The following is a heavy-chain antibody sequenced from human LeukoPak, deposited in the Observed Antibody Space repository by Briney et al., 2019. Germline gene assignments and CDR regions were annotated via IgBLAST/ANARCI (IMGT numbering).Heavy chain of an antibody. D-gene: IGHD3-3*01. CDR2: AYYRSKWFN. CDR3: ARERGSYDFWSGYYIFDY. V-gene: IGHV6-1*01. CDR1: GDSVSSNSLA. Sequence: SQTLSLTCAISGDSVSSNSLAWNWIRQSPSRGLEWLGRAYYRSKWFNNYAVSVESRITISPDTSKNQVSLKLSSVTAADTAVYYCARERGSYDFWSGYYIFDYWGQGTLVTVSS. J-gene: IGHJ4*02.